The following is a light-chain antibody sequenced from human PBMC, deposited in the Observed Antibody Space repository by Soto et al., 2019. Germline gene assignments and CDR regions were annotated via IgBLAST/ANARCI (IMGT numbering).Light chain of an antibody. CDR3: QSYDSSLSGYV. J-gene: IGLJ1*01. CDR1: SSNIGAGYD. CDR2: GNN. V-gene: IGLV1-40*01. Sequence: QSVLTQPPSVSGAPGQRVTISCTGSSSNIGAGYDVHWYQQLPGTAPKLPLYGNNNRPSGVPDRFSGSKSGTSASLAITGLQAEDEADYYCQSYDSSLSGYVFGTGTKVTVL.